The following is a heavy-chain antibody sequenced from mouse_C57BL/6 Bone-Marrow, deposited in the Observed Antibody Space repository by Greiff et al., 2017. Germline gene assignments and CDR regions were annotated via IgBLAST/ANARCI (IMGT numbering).Heavy chain of an antibody. CDR2: ISSGSSTI. Sequence: EVKLMESGGGLVKPGGSLKLSCAASGFTFSDYGMHWVRQAPEKGLEWVAYISSGSSTIYYADTVKGRFTISRDNAKNTLFLQMTSLRSEDTAIYYCARDYYGSSYGYFYVWGTGTTVTVSS. CDR3: ARDYYGSSYGYFYV. V-gene: IGHV5-17*01. CDR1: GFTFSDYG. D-gene: IGHD1-1*01. J-gene: IGHJ1*03.